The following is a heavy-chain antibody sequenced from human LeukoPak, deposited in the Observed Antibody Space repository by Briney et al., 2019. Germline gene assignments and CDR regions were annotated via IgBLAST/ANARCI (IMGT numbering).Heavy chain of an antibody. J-gene: IGHJ6*03. Sequence: PGGSLRLSCAASGFTFSTYAMTWVRQAPGKGLEWVSGISRDGDTIYYAQSVKGRFTVSRDNSKDTLDLQMNSLRAEDTAVYYCAKEAQNYYYYMDVWGKGTTVTVSS. V-gene: IGHV3-23*01. CDR2: ISRDGDTI. CDR3: AKEAQNYYYYMDV. CDR1: GFTFSTYA.